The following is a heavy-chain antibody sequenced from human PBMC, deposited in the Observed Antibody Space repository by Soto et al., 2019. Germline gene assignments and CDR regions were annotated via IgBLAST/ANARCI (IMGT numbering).Heavy chain of an antibody. J-gene: IGHJ3*02. CDR1: GLIVSSTY. CDR2: ISNGGDT. Sequence: EVQLVESGEGLVQPGGSLRLSCAASGLIVSSTYMSWVRQAPGKGLEWVSVISNGGDTHYADSVKGRFSLSRDISNNTLHLQMSSLRVEDTAVYYCAREPRYCSGGSCSITGDAFDIWGQGTMVTVSS. D-gene: IGHD2-15*01. V-gene: IGHV3-66*01. CDR3: AREPRYCSGGSCSITGDAFDI.